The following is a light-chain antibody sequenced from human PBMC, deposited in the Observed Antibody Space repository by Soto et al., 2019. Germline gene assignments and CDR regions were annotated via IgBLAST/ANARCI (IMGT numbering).Light chain of an antibody. CDR1: SSNFENNF. V-gene: IGLV1-51*01. J-gene: IGLJ2*01. Sequence: QSVLTQPPSVSAAPGQKGIISCSGSSSNFENNFVSWYQQLPGTAPKLLIFDNNKRPSGIPDRFSGSKSGTSATLGITGLQTGDEADYYCVAWDTSLTTTVLFGGGTQLTVL. CDR2: DNN. CDR3: VAWDTSLTTTVL.